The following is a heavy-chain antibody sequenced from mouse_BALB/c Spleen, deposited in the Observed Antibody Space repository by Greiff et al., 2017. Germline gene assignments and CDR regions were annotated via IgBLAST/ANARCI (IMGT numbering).Heavy chain of an antibody. CDR3: NSYDYRNYAMDD. CDR2: IDPENGDT. CDR1: GFNIKDYY. V-gene: IGHV14-4*02. J-gene: IGHJ4*01. Sequence: VQLQQSGAELVRSGASVKLSCTASGFNIKDYYMHWVKQRPEQGLEWIGWIDPENGDTEYAPKFQGKATLTAATYANTAYLQLSSLTSEDTAVFYCNSYDYRNYAMDDWGQGTSVTVSS. D-gene: IGHD2-4*01.